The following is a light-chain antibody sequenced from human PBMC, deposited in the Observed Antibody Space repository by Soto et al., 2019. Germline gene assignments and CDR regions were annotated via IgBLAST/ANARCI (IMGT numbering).Light chain of an antibody. Sequence: DSVMTQFPLSLSVTPGEPASISCRSSQSLLHSDGYNYLDWYVQKPGQSPQLLIYLGSNRASGGPDRFSGSGSGTDFTLKISRVEAEDVGLHYCMQARQIRVEFGQGTKVEIK. J-gene: IGKJ1*01. CDR2: LGS. CDR3: MQARQIRVE. CDR1: QSLLHSDGYNY. V-gene: IGKV2-28*01.